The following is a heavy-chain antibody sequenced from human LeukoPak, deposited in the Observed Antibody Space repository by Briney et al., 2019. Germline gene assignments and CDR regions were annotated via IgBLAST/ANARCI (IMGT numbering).Heavy chain of an antibody. J-gene: IGHJ4*02. Sequence: GGSLRLSCAASGFTFSSYAMHWVRQAPGKGLEWVAVISYDGSNKYYADSVKGRFTISRDNSKNTLYLQMNSLRAEDTAVFYCARETPRRGETRDGYRWGQGTLVTVSS. D-gene: IGHD5-24*01. V-gene: IGHV3-30-3*01. CDR2: ISYDGSNK. CDR1: GFTFSSYA. CDR3: ARETPRRGETRDGYR.